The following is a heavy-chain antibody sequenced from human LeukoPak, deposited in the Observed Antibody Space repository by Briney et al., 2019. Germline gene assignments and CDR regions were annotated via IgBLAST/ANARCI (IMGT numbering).Heavy chain of an antibody. CDR1: GFTFSRHW. D-gene: IGHD4-17*01. CDR3: AVLDTTETPSSAFDI. Sequence: GGSLRLSCKASGFTFSRHWMHWVRQDPGKGLMWVSRINGDGSTTAYADSVKGRFTISRDNAKNTVYLQMSSLRVEDTAVFYCAVLDTTETPSSAFDIWGQGTIVTVSS. J-gene: IGHJ3*02. V-gene: IGHV3-74*01. CDR2: INGDGSTT.